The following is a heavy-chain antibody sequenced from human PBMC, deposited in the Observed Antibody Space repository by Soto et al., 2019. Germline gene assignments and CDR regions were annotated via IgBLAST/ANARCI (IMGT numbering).Heavy chain of an antibody. J-gene: IGHJ4*02. D-gene: IGHD6-13*01. Sequence: SETLSLTCTVSGGSVSSGSYYWNWVRQPPGKGLEWIGYIYYSGSTNYNPSLKSRVTISVDTSKNQFSLKLSSVTAADTAVYYCARSIAAAGHFDYWGQGTLVTVSS. CDR3: ARSIAAAGHFDY. CDR2: IYYSGST. CDR1: GGSVSSGSYY. V-gene: IGHV4-61*01.